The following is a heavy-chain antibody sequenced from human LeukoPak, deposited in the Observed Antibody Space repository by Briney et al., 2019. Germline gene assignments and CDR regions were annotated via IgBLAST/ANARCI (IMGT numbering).Heavy chain of an antibody. V-gene: IGHV4-61*01. Sequence: TSETLSLTCTVSGYSISSGFYWGWIRQPPGKGLEWIGYIYYSGSTNYNPSLKSRVTISVDTSKNQFSLRLSSVTAADTAVYYCARAGGSYLGYWYFDLWGRGTLVTVSS. CDR2: IYYSGST. CDR1: GYSISSGFY. D-gene: IGHD1-26*01. CDR3: ARAGGSYLGYWYFDL. J-gene: IGHJ2*01.